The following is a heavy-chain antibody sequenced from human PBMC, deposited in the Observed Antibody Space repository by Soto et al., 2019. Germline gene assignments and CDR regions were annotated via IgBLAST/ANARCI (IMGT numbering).Heavy chain of an antibody. CDR1: GYRFTSYW. V-gene: IGHV5-51*01. J-gene: IGHJ4*02. D-gene: IGHD6-13*01. CDR2: FYPGDSDT. Sequence: PGESLKISCKGFGYRFTSYWIGWVRQKPGKGLELVGIFYPGDSDTRYSPSFQGQVTISADKSISTAYLQWRSLGASDTAMYYCALSSVAAAGFDYWGPGTPVTAPQ. CDR3: ALSSVAAAGFDY.